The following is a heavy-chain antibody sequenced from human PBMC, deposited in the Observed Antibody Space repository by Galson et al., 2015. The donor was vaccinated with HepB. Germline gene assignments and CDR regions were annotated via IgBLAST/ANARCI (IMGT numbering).Heavy chain of an antibody. D-gene: IGHD2-21*01. CDR1: GYTFTGYY. CDR3: ARGARAKALSSQIGNWFDP. Sequence: SVKVSCKASGYTFTGYYMHWVRQAPGQGLEWMGWINTNTGNPTYAQGFTGRFVFSLDTSVSTAYLQISSLKAEDTAVYYCARGARAKALSSQIGNWFDPWGQGTLVTVSS. J-gene: IGHJ5*02. CDR2: INTNTGNP. V-gene: IGHV7-4-1*02.